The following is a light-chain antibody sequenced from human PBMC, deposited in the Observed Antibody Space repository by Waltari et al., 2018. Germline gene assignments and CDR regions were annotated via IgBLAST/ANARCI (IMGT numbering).Light chain of an antibody. CDR1: QGIGNS. Sequence: EIQMTQSPSSLSASFGDRVTLTCRASQGIGNSLAWYQQKPGKAPKLLLYAASRLESWVPSRFSGSGAGTDDTLTIIGLQSEDVATYYCQQYYSKPLTFGGRTKEGIK. J-gene: IGKJ4*01. CDR2: AAS. V-gene: IGKV1-NL1*01. CDR3: QQYYSKPLT.